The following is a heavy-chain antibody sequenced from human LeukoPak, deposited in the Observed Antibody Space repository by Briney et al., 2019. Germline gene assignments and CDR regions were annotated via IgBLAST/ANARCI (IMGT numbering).Heavy chain of an antibody. CDR3: ARAYSGSLRPAYYYYGMDV. CDR2: ISSNGGST. CDR1: GFTFSSYA. Sequence: PGGSLRLSCAASGFTFSSYAMHWVRQAPGKGLEYVSAISSNGGSTYYANSVKGRFTISRDNSKNTLYLQMGSLRAEDMAVYYCARAYSGSLRPAYYYYGMDVWGQGTTVTVSS. J-gene: IGHJ6*02. D-gene: IGHD1-26*01. V-gene: IGHV3-64*01.